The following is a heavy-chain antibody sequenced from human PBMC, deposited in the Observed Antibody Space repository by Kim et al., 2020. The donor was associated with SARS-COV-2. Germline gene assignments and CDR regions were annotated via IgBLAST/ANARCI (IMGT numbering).Heavy chain of an antibody. V-gene: IGHV3-53*01. D-gene: IGHD4-17*01. Sequence: GGSLRLSCAASGFTVSSNYMSWVRQAPGKGLEWVSVIYSGGSTYYADSVKGRFTISRDNSKNTLYLQMNSLRAEDTAVYYCARDWGNDYGDYGYYYYGMDVWGQGTTVTVSS. J-gene: IGHJ6*02. CDR1: GFTVSSNY. CDR3: ARDWGNDYGDYGYYYYGMDV. CDR2: IYSGGST.